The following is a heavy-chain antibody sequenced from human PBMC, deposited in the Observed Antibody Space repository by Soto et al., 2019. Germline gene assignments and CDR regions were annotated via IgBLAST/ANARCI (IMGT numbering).Heavy chain of an antibody. CDR2: IYYSGST. CDR3: ATAGYSSSWYQGDFDY. V-gene: IGHV4-31*03. D-gene: IGHD6-13*01. Sequence: SDTLSLTCTVSGGSISSGGYYWSWIRQHPGKGLEWIGYIYYSGSTYYNPSLKSRVTISVDTSKNQFSLKLSSVTAADTAVYYCATAGYSSSWYQGDFDYWGQGTLVTVSS. J-gene: IGHJ4*02. CDR1: GGSISSGGYY.